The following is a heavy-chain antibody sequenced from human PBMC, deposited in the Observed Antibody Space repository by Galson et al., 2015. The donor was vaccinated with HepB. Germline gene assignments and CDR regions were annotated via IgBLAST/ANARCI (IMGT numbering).Heavy chain of an antibody. J-gene: IGHJ4*02. CDR3: AKDHYDFWSGPLDY. CDR2: IIGSGGYT. Sequence: SLRLSCAASGFTFSSYAMTWVRQAPGKGLEWVSAIIGSGGYTYYADSVKGRFTISRDNSKNTLYLQMNSLRAEDTGVYYCAKDHYDFWSGPLDYGGQGTLVTVSS. D-gene: IGHD3-3*01. CDR1: GFTFSSYA. V-gene: IGHV3-23*01.